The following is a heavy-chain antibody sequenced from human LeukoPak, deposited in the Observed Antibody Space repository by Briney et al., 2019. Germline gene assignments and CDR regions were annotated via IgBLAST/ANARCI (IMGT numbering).Heavy chain of an antibody. Sequence: GASVKVSCKASGYTFTGYYMHWVRQAPGQGLEWMGWINPNSGGTNYAQKFQGRVTMTRDTSISTAYMELSRLRSDDTAVYYCAKSNSGGHRGWFDPWGQGTLVTVSS. CDR2: INPNSGGT. J-gene: IGHJ5*02. CDR1: GYTFTGYY. CDR3: AKSNSGGHRGWFDP. D-gene: IGHD1-26*01. V-gene: IGHV1-2*02.